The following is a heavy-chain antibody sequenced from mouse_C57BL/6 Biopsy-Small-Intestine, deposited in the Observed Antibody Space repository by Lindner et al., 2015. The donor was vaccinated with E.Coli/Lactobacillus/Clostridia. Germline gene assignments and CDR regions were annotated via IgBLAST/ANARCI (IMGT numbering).Heavy chain of an antibody. CDR2: ISSGSSTI. CDR3: TRRSLDGYFFDY. D-gene: IGHD2-3*01. CDR1: GFHFSVDYG. J-gene: IGHJ2*01. V-gene: IGHV5-17*01. Sequence: VQLQESGGGLVKPGGSLKLSCAASGFHFSVDYGMLWVRQAPAKGLEWIAYISSGSSTIYYADTLKGRFTISRDNAMNTLFLQMTSLRSEDTAMYYCTRRSLDGYFFDYWGQGDHSHSLL.